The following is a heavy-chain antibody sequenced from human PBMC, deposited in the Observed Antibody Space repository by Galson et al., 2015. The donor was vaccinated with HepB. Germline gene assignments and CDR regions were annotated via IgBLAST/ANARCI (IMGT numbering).Heavy chain of an antibody. CDR2: ISGSGGST. CDR3: AKDLASSGYPPDAFDI. V-gene: IGHV3-23*01. J-gene: IGHJ3*02. Sequence: SLRLAGAASGFTFSSYAMSWVRQAPGEGLEWVSAISGSGGSTYYADSVKGRFTISRDNSKNTLYLQMNSLRAEDTAVYYCAKDLASSGYPPDAFDIWGQGTMVTVSS. CDR1: GFTFSSYA. D-gene: IGHD3-22*01.